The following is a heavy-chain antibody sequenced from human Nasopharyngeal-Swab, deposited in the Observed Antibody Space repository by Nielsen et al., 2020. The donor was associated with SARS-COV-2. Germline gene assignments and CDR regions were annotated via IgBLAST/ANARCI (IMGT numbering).Heavy chain of an antibody. V-gene: IGHV4-34*01. J-gene: IGHJ3*02. CDR2: INHSGST. CDR3: ARASRRGDAFDI. Sequence: SETLSLTCAVYGGSFSGYYWSWIRQPPGKGLEWIGEINHSGSTNYNPSLKSRVTISVDTSKNQFSLKLSPVTAADTAVYYCARASRRGDAFDIWGQGTMVTVSS. CDR1: GGSFSGYY.